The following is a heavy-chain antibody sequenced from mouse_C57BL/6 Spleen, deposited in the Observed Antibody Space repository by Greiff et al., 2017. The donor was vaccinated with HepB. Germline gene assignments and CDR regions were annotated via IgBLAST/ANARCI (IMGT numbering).Heavy chain of an antibody. D-gene: IGHD1-1*01. Sequence: VQLKESGPELVKPGASVKISCKASGYSFTGYYMNWVKQSPEKSLEWIGEINPSTGGTTYNQKFKAKATLTVDKSSITAYMQLKSLTSGDSAVYSCASHGSSYVDWYFDVWGTGTTVTVSS. V-gene: IGHV1-42*01. CDR2: INPSTGGT. J-gene: IGHJ1*03. CDR3: ASHGSSYVDWYFDV. CDR1: GYSFTGYY.